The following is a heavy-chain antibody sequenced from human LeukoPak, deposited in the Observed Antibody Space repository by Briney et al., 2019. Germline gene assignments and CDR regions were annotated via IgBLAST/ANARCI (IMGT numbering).Heavy chain of an antibody. CDR2: IHYSGST. CDR1: GDSISSGDYY. J-gene: IGHJ4*02. CDR3: ARAKYSSGWYLDY. V-gene: IGHV4-31*03. D-gene: IGHD6-19*01. Sequence: PSETLSLTCTVSGDSISSGDYYWTWIRQHPGKGLEWIGYIHYSGSTYYNPSLKSRVTISVDTSKNQFSLKMSSLTAEDTAVYYCARAKYSSGWYLDYWGQGTLVTVSS.